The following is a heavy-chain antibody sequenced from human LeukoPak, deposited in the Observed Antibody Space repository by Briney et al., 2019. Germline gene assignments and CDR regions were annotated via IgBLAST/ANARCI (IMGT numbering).Heavy chain of an antibody. CDR2: ISGSGGST. D-gene: IGHD1-26*01. Sequence: GGSLRPSCAASGFTFSSYAVSWVRQAPGKGLEWVSAISGSGGSTYYADSVKGRFTISRDNSKNTLYLQMNSLRAEDTAVYYCAKDSGSYFGQGYYFDYWGQGTLVTVSS. CDR3: AKDSGSYFGQGYYFDY. V-gene: IGHV3-23*01. CDR1: GFTFSSYA. J-gene: IGHJ4*02.